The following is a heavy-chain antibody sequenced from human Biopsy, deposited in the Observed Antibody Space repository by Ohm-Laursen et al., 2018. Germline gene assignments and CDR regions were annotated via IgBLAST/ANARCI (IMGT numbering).Heavy chain of an antibody. CDR1: GYILSGYY. CDR3: ARLAYSEYRRDPLDV. V-gene: IGHV1-2*02. Sequence: GSSVKVSCKGSGYILSGYYFHWVRQAPGQGLEWMGWISPNSGATNYAQKFQGRVTMTRDTSISTAYMHLSGLTSDDTAVYYCARLAYSEYRRDPLDVWGQGTMVTVSS. J-gene: IGHJ3*01. D-gene: IGHD5-18*01. CDR2: ISPNSGAT.